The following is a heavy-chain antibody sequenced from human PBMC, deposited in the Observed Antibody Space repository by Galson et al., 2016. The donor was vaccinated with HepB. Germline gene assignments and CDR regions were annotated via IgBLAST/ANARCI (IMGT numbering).Heavy chain of an antibody. CDR1: GGSFSGYY. Sequence: SETLSLTCAVYGGSFSGYYWSWIRQPPGKGLEWIGEINPSGSTNYNPSPKSRVTISVDTSKNQFSLKLTSVTAADTALYYCARVRRVSLGYGGNVPRIWYFDGWGRGTLVTVSS. CDR2: INPSGST. D-gene: IGHD3-10*01. J-gene: IGHJ2*01. V-gene: IGHV4-34*01. CDR3: ARVRRVSLGYGGNVPRIWYFDG.